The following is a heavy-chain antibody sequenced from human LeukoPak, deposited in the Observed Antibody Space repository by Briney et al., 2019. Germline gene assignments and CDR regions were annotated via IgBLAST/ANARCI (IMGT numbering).Heavy chain of an antibody. Sequence: TSETPSLTCAVYGGSFSGYYWSWIRQPPGKGLEWIGEINHSGGTNYNPSLKSRVTISVDTSKNQFSLKLSSVTAADTAVYYCARGPFEYSSGWYPNYYYYYGMDVWGQGTTVTVSS. D-gene: IGHD6-19*01. J-gene: IGHJ6*02. CDR2: INHSGGT. V-gene: IGHV4-34*01. CDR1: GGSFSGYY. CDR3: ARGPFEYSSGWYPNYYYYYGMDV.